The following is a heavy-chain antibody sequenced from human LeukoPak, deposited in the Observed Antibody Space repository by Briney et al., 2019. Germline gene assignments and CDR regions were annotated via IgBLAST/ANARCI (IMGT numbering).Heavy chain of an antibody. CDR2: INPNSGGT. D-gene: IGHD3-10*01. CDR1: GYTFTGYY. V-gene: IGHV1-2*02. Sequence: ASVKVSCKASGYTFTGYYMHWVRQAPGQGLEWMGWINPNSGGTNYAQKFQGRVTMTRDTPISTAYMELSRLRSDDTAVYYCARVPVLLWFGESLYYFDYWGQGTLVTVSS. CDR3: ARVPVLLWFGESLYYFDY. J-gene: IGHJ4*02.